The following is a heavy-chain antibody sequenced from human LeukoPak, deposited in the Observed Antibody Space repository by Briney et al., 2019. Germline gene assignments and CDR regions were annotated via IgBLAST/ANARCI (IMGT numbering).Heavy chain of an antibody. CDR1: GFTFSGSA. Sequence: PGGSLRLSCAASGFTFSGSAMHWVRQASGKGLEWVGRIRSKANSYATAYAASVKGRFTISRDDSKNTAYLQMNSLKTEDTAVYYCTRIAAAGISMGGQGTLVTVSS. D-gene: IGHD6-13*01. CDR2: IRSKANSYAT. CDR3: TRIAAAGISM. V-gene: IGHV3-73*01. J-gene: IGHJ4*02.